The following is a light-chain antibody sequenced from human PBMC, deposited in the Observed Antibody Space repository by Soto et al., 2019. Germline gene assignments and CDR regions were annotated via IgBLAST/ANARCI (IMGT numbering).Light chain of an antibody. J-gene: IGKJ1*01. CDR2: DAS. Sequence: DIQMTQSPSTLSASVGDRVTITCRASQSMSNWLAWYQQKPGKAPKLLIFDASSLESGVPSRFSGSGSGTEFTLTISSLQPDDVAIYYCQQYNNDSPKTFGQGTKVEI. V-gene: IGKV1-5*01. CDR3: QQYNNDSPKT. CDR1: QSMSNW.